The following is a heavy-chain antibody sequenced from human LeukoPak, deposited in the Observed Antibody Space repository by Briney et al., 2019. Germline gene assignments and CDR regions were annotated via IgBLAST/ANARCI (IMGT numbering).Heavy chain of an antibody. Sequence: PSETLSLTCTVSGGSISTYYWSWIRQPAGKGLEWIGYIYYSGSTNYNPSLKSRVSISVDTSKNQFSLKLSSVTAADTAVYYCARVYSLLTWYSSSWDYYFDYWGQGTLVTVSS. CDR2: IYYSGST. CDR1: GGSISTYY. V-gene: IGHV4-59*01. CDR3: ARVYSLLTWYSSSWDYYFDY. J-gene: IGHJ4*02. D-gene: IGHD6-13*01.